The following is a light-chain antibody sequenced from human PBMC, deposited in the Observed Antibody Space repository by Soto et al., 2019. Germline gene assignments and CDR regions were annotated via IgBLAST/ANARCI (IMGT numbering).Light chain of an antibody. J-gene: IGKJ1*01. CDR3: QQYYSTPRT. Sequence: DLVMTQSPDSLAVSLGERATINCKSSQSVLYSSHNKNYLAWYQQKPGQPPKLLIYWASTRESGVPDRFSGSGSGTDFTLTISSLQAEDVAVYYCQQYYSTPRTFGQGTKVEIK. CDR2: WAS. CDR1: QSVLYSSHNKNY. V-gene: IGKV4-1*01.